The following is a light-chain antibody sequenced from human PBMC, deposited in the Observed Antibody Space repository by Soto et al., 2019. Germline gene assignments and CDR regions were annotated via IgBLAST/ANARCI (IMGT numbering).Light chain of an antibody. Sequence: QSALTQPASVSGSPGQSITISCTGTSGDVGGYNYVSWYQQHPGKAPKLMIYDVSDRPSGVSNRFSGSKSGNTASLTISGLRAEDEADYYCSSYTSSSTLFGTGTKLTVL. CDR2: DVS. V-gene: IGLV2-14*01. J-gene: IGLJ1*01. CDR1: SGDVGGYNY. CDR3: SSYTSSSTL.